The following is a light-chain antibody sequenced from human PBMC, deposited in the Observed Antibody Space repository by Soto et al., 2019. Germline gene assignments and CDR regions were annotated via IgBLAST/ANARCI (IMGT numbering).Light chain of an antibody. J-gene: IGKJ1*01. CDR3: LQYHSYPWT. V-gene: IGKV1-5*01. Sequence: DIQMTQSPSNLSASVGDRVTITCRASQSVNDWLAWYQQKPGKAPNLLIYDASNLQSGVPSRFSGSGSGAEFTLTIISLQPDDLATYYCLQYHSYPWTFGQGTKVEVK. CDR2: DAS. CDR1: QSVNDW.